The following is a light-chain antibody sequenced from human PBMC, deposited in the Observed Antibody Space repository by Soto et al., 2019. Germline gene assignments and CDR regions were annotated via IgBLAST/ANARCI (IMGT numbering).Light chain of an antibody. CDR3: QQYMRWPLT. CDR2: GAS. CDR1: QSFXSN. J-gene: IGKJ4*01. Sequence: IVLTQCPATLSVSPGERATLACRASQSFXSNFGWYQQKPGQAPSFLXYGASTRATGTPARFSGSGSGTEFTLTISSLQSEDFAVYYCQQYMRWPLTFGGGTKVDIK. V-gene: IGKV3-15*01.